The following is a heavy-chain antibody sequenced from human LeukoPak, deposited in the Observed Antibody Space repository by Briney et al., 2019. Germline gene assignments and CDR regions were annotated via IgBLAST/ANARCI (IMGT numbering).Heavy chain of an antibody. Sequence: SETLSLTCTVSGGSVSSGSYYWSWIRQPPGKGLEWIGYIYYSGSTNYNPSLKSRVTISVDTSKNQFSLKLSSVTAADTAVYYCARYLAGVVVPRAFDYWGQGTLVTVSS. CDR1: GGSVSSGSYY. D-gene: IGHD3-22*01. CDR3: ARYLAGVVVPRAFDY. V-gene: IGHV4-61*01. J-gene: IGHJ4*02. CDR2: IYYSGST.